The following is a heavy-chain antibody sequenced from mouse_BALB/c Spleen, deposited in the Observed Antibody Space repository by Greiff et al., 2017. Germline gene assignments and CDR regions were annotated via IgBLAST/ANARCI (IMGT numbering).Heavy chain of an antibody. D-gene: IGHD2-4*01. CDR2: IDPSDSET. CDR3: ARDLYDYPYYFDY. Sequence: VQLQQSGAELVKPGAPVKLSCKASGYTFTSYWMNWVKQRPGRGLEWIGRIDPSDSETHYNQKFKDKATLTVDKSSSTAYIQLSSLTSEDSAVYYCARDLYDYPYYFDYWGQGTTLTVSS. V-gene: IGHV1-69*02. CDR1: GYTFTSYW. J-gene: IGHJ2*01.